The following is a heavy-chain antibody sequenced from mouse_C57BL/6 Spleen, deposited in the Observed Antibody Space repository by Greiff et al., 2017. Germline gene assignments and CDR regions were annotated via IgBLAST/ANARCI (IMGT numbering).Heavy chain of an antibody. CDR3: ARRGDGDYFDY. CDR2: IYPGDGDT. V-gene: IGHV1-80*01. Sequence: VQLQESGAELVKPGASVKISCKASGYAFSSYWMNWVKQRPGTGLEWIGQIYPGDGDTNYNGKFKGKATLTADKSSSTAYMQLSSLTSEDSAVYFCARRGDGDYFDYWGQGTTLTVSS. D-gene: IGHD3-3*01. J-gene: IGHJ2*01. CDR1: GYAFSSYW.